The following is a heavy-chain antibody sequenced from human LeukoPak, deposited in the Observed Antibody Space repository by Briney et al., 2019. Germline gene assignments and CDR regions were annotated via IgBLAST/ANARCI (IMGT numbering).Heavy chain of an antibody. CDR2: ISAYNGNT. CDR1: GYTFTSYG. J-gene: IGHJ5*02. CDR3: ARVRGSGSYKTTKYNWFDP. Sequence: ASVKVSCKASGYTFTSYGISWVRQAPGQGLEWMGWISAYNGNTNYAQKFQGRVTMTRDTSISTAYMELSRLRSDDTAVYYCARVRGSGSYKTTKYNWFDPWGQGTLVTVSS. V-gene: IGHV1-18*01. D-gene: IGHD3-10*01.